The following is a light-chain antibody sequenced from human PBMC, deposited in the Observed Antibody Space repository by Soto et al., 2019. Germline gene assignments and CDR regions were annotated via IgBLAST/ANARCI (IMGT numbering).Light chain of an antibody. Sequence: DIQMTQSPSSLSASVGDRVNITCRASQSISSYLNWYQQKPGKAPKLLIYAASRLQSGVPSRFGGTGSGTDFTLTISSLQPEDFATYYCQQSFRPPFTFGPGNKLDIK. V-gene: IGKV1-39*01. CDR3: QQSFRPPFT. CDR2: AAS. CDR1: QSISSY. J-gene: IGKJ3*01.